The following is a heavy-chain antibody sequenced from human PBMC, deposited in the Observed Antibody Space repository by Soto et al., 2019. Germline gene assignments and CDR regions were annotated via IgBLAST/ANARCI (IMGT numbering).Heavy chain of an antibody. CDR3: ARVNLSYGSGSYVIWFDP. J-gene: IGHJ5*02. D-gene: IGHD3-10*01. CDR2: IYYSGST. Sequence: QVQLQESGPGLVKPSQTLSLTCTVSGGSISSGGYYWSWIRQHPGKGLEWIGYIYYSGSTYYNPSLKSRVTISVDTSKNQCSLKLSSVTAADTAVYYCARVNLSYGSGSYVIWFDPWGQGTLVTVSS. V-gene: IGHV4-31*03. CDR1: GGSISSGGYY.